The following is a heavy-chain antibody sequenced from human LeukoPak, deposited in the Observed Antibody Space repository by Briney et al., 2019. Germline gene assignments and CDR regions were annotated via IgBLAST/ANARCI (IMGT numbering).Heavy chain of an antibody. CDR2: INGDGSWT. J-gene: IGHJ4*02. V-gene: IGHV3-74*01. D-gene: IGHD2-2*01. Sequence: GGSLRLSCAASGNYWMHWVRQAPGKGLVWVSHINGDGSWTTYADSVKGRFTISKDNAKNTVYLQMNNLRAEDTAVYYCVSFYETYWGRGTLVTVS. CDR3: VSFYETY. CDR1: GNYW.